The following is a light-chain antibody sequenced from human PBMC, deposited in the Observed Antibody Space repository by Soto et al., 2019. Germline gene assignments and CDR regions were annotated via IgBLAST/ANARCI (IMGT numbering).Light chain of an antibody. CDR1: QSVRAY. V-gene: IGKV3-11*01. J-gene: IGKJ4*01. CDR3: QQRSSWPLT. CDR2: DAS. Sequence: IVLTQSPDTLSLSPGERATLSCRASQSVRAYLAWYQQKPGQAPSLLIYDASNRATGIPARFSGSGSGTDFTLTISSLEPEDFAVYYCQQRSSWPLTFGGGTKVEIK.